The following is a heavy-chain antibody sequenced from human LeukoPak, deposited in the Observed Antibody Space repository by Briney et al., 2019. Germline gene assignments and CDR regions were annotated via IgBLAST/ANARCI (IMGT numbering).Heavy chain of an antibody. D-gene: IGHD3-22*01. CDR3: AKDTDSSGYFNWFDP. J-gene: IGHJ5*02. Sequence: GRSLRLSCAASGFTFDDYAMHWARQAPGKGLEWVSGISWNSGSIGYADSVKGRFTISRDNAKNSLYLQMNSLRAEDTALYYCAKDTDSSGYFNWFDPWGQGTLVTVSS. CDR2: ISWNSGSI. V-gene: IGHV3-9*01. CDR1: GFTFDDYA.